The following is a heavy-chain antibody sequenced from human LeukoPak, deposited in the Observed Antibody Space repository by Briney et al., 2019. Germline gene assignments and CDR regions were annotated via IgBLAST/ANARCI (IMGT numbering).Heavy chain of an antibody. D-gene: IGHD2-2*02. J-gene: IGHJ6*04. CDR1: GGSFSGYY. Sequence: SETLSLTCAVYGGSFSGYYWSWIRQPPGKGLEWIGEINHSGSTNYNPSLKSRVTISVDTSKNQFSLKLGSVTAADTAVYYCARAVRGYCSSTSCYRDYYYGMDVWGKGTTVTVSS. CDR3: ARAVRGYCSSTSCYRDYYYGMDV. V-gene: IGHV4-34*01. CDR2: INHSGST.